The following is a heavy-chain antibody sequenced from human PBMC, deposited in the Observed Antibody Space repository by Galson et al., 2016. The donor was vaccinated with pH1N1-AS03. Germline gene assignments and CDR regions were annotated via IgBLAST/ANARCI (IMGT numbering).Heavy chain of an antibody. CDR1: GFTFSIYA. Sequence: SLRLSCAASGFTFSIYAMTWVRQVPGKGLEWVSSVGGSSGTTYYADSVKGRFTISRDNSKSTLYLQMDSLRAQDTAIYYCATWNYVANWGQGTLVTVSS. CDR2: VGGSSGTT. CDR3: ATWNYVAN. J-gene: IGHJ4*02. V-gene: IGHV3-23*01.